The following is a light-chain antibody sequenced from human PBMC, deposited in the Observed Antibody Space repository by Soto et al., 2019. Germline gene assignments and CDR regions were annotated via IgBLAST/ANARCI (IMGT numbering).Light chain of an antibody. J-gene: IGLJ3*02. V-gene: IGLV2-23*03. CDR1: SSDVGSYNL. CDR3: CSYAGSYTFVV. CDR2: EGS. Sequence: QSVLTQPASVSGSPGQSITIPCTGTSSDVGSYNLVSWYQQHPGKAPKLMIYEGSKRPSGVSNRFSGSKSGNTASLTISGLQAEDEADYYCCSYAGSYTFVVFGGGTKVTVL.